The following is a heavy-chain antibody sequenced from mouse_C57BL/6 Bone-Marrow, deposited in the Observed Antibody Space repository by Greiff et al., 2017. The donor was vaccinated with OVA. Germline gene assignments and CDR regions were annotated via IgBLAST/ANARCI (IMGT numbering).Heavy chain of an antibody. D-gene: IGHD1-1*01. Sequence: EVQLVESEGGLVQPGSSMKLSCTASGFTFSDYYMAWVRQVPEKGLEWVANINYDGSSTYYLDSLKSRFIISRDNAKNILYLQMSSLKSEDTATYYCARADYYGRNWYFDVWGTGTTVTVSS. CDR2: INYDGSST. CDR1: GFTFSDYY. CDR3: ARADYYGRNWYFDV. J-gene: IGHJ1*03. V-gene: IGHV5-16*01.